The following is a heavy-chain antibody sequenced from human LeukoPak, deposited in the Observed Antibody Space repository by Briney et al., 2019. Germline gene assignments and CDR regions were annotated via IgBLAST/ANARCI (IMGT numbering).Heavy chain of an antibody. D-gene: IGHD3-22*01. CDR1: GVSISSGSYY. J-gene: IGHJ5*02. CDR3: ARDYYDSSGLNWFDP. Sequence: SQTLSLTCTVSGVSISSGSYYWGWIRQPAGKGLEWIGRIYTSGSTNYNPSLKSRVTISVDTSKNQFSLKLSSVTAADTAVYYCARDYYDSSGLNWFDPWGQGTLVTVSS. V-gene: IGHV4-61*02. CDR2: IYTSGST.